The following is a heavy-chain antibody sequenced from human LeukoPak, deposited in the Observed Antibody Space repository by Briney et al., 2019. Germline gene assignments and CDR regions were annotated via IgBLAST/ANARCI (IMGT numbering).Heavy chain of an antibody. V-gene: IGHV3-23*01. CDR3: ARVNAPPHYYFDY. J-gene: IGHJ4*02. CDR2: ISGSGATT. CDR1: QFTFHTYL. Sequence: GGSLRLSCAGSQFTFHTYLLRRVRQAPGKGLEWVSSISGSGATTDYADSVKGRFTISRDNVNKPLYLEMSSLRAEDTAVYHCARVNAPPHYYFDYWGQGTLVTVSS.